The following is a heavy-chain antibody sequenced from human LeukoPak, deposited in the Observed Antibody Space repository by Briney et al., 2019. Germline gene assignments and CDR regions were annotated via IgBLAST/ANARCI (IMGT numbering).Heavy chain of an antibody. J-gene: IGHJ4*02. V-gene: IGHV3-21*01. Sequence: PGGSLRLSCAASGFSFSNYNMNWVRQAPGKGLEWVSVISSSSTYIYYADSLKGRFTISRDNAKNSLYLQMNSLRAEDTAVYYCARDAKCRYWGQGTLVTVSS. D-gene: IGHD2-15*01. CDR1: GFSFSNYN. CDR2: ISSSSTYI. CDR3: ARDAKCRY.